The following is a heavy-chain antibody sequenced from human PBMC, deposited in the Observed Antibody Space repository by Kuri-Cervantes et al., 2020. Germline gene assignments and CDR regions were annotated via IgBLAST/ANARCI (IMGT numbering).Heavy chain of an antibody. CDR2: ISLTGVTI. Sequence: GESLKISCAASGFTFSDYYMSWIRQAPGKGLEWLSYISLTGVTIYYADSVKGRFTISRDNAKNSLYLQINSLRAEDTAVYYCARDLGQLWVSWGQGTLVTVSS. D-gene: IGHD5-18*01. J-gene: IGHJ4*02. CDR3: ARDLGQLWVS. V-gene: IGHV3-11*01. CDR1: GFTFSDYY.